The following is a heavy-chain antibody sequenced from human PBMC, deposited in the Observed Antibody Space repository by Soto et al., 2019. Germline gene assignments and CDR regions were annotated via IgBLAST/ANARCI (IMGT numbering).Heavy chain of an antibody. CDR2: INPSDGTT. CDR3: ETSLQLRKGWAFDY. V-gene: IGHV1-46*01. Sequence: QVQLVQSGAEVKKPGASVKVSCKASGYTFTSYFIQWVRQAPGQGLEWMGIINPSDGTTSYAQKFQGRVTMTRDTSTSTVYMDLSSLRSEDTAVYYCETSLQLRKGWAFDYWGQGTLVTVSS. D-gene: IGHD1-7*01. CDR1: GYTFTSYF. J-gene: IGHJ4*02.